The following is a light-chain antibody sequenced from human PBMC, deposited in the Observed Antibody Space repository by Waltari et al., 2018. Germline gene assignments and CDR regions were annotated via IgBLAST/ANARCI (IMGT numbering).Light chain of an antibody. V-gene: IGKV1-5*03. Sequence: DIKMTQSPSTLSASVGDTVTITCRASQTISTWLAWYQQKPGEAPKVLIYKASLLKSGVPSRFSGSGSVTEFTLTITNLQPEDFATYHCQQYHSFSRNFGQGTKMEMK. CDR3: QQYHSFSRN. CDR2: KAS. J-gene: IGKJ2*01. CDR1: QTISTW.